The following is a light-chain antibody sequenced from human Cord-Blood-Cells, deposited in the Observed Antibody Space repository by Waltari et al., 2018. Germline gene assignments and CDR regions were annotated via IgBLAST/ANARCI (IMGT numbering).Light chain of an antibody. CDR1: QSVSSN. J-gene: IGKJ1*01. V-gene: IGKV3-15*01. CDR3: QQYNNWPWT. CDR2: GAS. Sequence: EIDMTQSTSTLSVLQGVRATLSCRASQSVSSNLAWYQQKPGQAPRPLTYGASTRATGIPARFSGSGSGTEFTLTISSLQSEDFAVYYCQQYNNWPWTFGQGTKVEIK.